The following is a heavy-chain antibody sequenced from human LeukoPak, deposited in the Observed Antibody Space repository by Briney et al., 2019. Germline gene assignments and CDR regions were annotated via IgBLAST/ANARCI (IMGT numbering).Heavy chain of an antibody. CDR3: ARGSGNSYDFWSGYSYYFDY. J-gene: IGHJ4*02. V-gene: IGHV4-34*01. CDR2: INHSGST. D-gene: IGHD3-3*01. CDR1: GGSFSGYY. Sequence: SGTLSLTCAVYGGSFSGYYWSWIRQPPGKGLEWIGEINHSGSTNYNPSLKSRVTISVDTSKNQFPLKLSSVTAADTAVYYRARGSGNSYDFWSGYSYYFDYWGQGTLVTVPS.